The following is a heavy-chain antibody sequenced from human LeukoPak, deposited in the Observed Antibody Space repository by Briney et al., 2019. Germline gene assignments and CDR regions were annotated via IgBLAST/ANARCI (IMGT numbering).Heavy chain of an antibody. J-gene: IGHJ3*02. CDR2: INPNSGGT. CDR3: ARAPLYCSSTSCYLDHDAFDI. CDR1: GYTFTGYY. V-gene: IGHV1-2*02. D-gene: IGHD2-2*01. Sequence: AASVKVSCKASGYTFTGYYMHWVRQAPGQGLEWMGWINPNSGGTNYAQKFQGRVTMTRDTSISTAYMELSRLRSDDTAVYYCARAPLYCSSTSCYLDHDAFDIWGQGTMVTVSS.